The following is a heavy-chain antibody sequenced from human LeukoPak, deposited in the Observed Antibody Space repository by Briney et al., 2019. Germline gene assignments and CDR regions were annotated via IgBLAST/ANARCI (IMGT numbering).Heavy chain of an antibody. Sequence: PSGTLSLTCTVSGGSMSSSNWWSWVRQPPGKGLEWIGEIYHSGSTNYIPSLKSRVTISVDKSRNQFSLKLNSVTAADTAVYYCARSEDYASNWYVNWGQGTLVTVSS. D-gene: IGHD2-2*01. V-gene: IGHV4-4*02. CDR1: GGSMSSSNW. CDR3: ARSEDYASNWYVN. CDR2: IYHSGST. J-gene: IGHJ5*02.